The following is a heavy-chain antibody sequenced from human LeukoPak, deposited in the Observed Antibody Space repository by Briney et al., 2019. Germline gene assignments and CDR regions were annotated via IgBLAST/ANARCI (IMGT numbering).Heavy chain of an antibody. J-gene: IGHJ4*02. CDR2: IYYSGST. CDR1: GGSISSYY. V-gene: IGHV4-59*01. CDR3: ARSMVGATRFDY. Sequence: SETLSLTCTVSGGSISSYYWSWIRQPPGKGLGWIGYIYYSGSTNYNPSLKSRVTISVDTSKTQFSLKLSSVTAADTAVYYCARSMVGATRFDYWGQGTLVTVSS. D-gene: IGHD1-26*01.